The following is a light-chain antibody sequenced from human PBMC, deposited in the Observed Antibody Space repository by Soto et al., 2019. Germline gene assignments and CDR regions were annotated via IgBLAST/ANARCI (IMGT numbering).Light chain of an antibody. CDR3: QQRSNLPPFT. J-gene: IGKJ3*01. CDR1: QSVSSY. V-gene: IGKV3-11*01. CDR2: DAS. Sequence: EIVLTQSPATLSLSPGERATLSCRARQSVSSYLAWYQQKPGQAPRLLIYDASNRATGIPARFSGSGSGTDFTLTISSLEPEDFAVYYCQQRSNLPPFTFGHGTKVDIK.